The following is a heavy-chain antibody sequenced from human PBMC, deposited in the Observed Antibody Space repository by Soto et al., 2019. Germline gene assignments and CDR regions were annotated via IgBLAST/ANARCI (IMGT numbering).Heavy chain of an antibody. J-gene: IGHJ4*02. V-gene: IGHV5-51*01. Sequence: PGESLKISCKGSGYSFTSYWIGWVRQMPGKGLEWMGIIYPGDSDTRYSPSFQGQVTISADKSISTAYLQWSSLKASDTAMYYCARQKVDTAMVTWSFDYWGQGTLVTVSS. D-gene: IGHD5-18*01. CDR1: GYSFTSYW. CDR3: ARQKVDTAMVTWSFDY. CDR2: IYPGDSDT.